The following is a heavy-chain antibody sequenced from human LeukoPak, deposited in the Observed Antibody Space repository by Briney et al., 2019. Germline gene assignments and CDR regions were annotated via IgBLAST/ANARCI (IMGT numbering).Heavy chain of an antibody. J-gene: IGHJ5*02. CDR2: IYHSGST. D-gene: IGHD2-15*01. CDR3: ARAGSCSGGSCYFWFDP. CDR1: GASISSGDHS. Sequence: SQTLSLTCAVSGASISSGDHSWSWIRQPPGKGLGWIGYIYHSGSTYYNPSLKSRVTISVDRSKNQFSLKLSSVTAADTAVYYCARAGSCSGGSCYFWFDPWGQGTLVTVSS. V-gene: IGHV4-30-2*01.